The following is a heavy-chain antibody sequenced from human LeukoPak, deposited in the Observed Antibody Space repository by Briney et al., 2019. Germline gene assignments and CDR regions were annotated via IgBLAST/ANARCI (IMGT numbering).Heavy chain of an antibody. CDR1: GYSISSGYY. V-gene: IGHV4-38-2*02. J-gene: IGHJ4*02. CDR2: IYHSGST. CDR3: ARDWAE. D-gene: IGHD7-27*01. Sequence: SETLSLTCTVSGYSISSGYYWGWIRQPPGKGLEWIGSIYHSGSTYYNPSLKSRVTISVDTSKNQFSLKLSSVTAADTAVYYCARDWAEWGQGTLVTVSS.